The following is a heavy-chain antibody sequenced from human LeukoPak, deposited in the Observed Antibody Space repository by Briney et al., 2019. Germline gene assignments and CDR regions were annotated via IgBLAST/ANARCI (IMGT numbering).Heavy chain of an antibody. CDR2: IRYDGSNK. CDR3: AKGNLYSSSWYPSF. CDR1: GFTFSSYG. V-gene: IGHV3-30*02. J-gene: IGHJ4*02. D-gene: IGHD6-13*01. Sequence: GGSLRLSCAASGFTFSSYGMHWVRQAPGKGLEWAAFIRYDGSNKYYADSVKGRFTISRDNSKNALYLQMNSLRAEDTAVYYCAKGNLYSSSWYPSFWGQGTLVTVSS.